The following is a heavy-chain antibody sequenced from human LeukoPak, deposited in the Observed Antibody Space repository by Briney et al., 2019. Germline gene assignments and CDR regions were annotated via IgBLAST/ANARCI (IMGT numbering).Heavy chain of an antibody. Sequence: SETLSLTCTVSGGSISSSSYYWGWIRQPPGKGLEWIGSIYYSGSTYYNPSLKSRVTISVDTSKNQFSLKLSSVTAADTAVYYRAREPYMGGDAFDIWGQGTMVTVSS. CDR3: AREPYMGGDAFDI. CDR2: IYYSGST. D-gene: IGHD5-18*01. V-gene: IGHV4-39*07. CDR1: GGSISSSSYY. J-gene: IGHJ3*02.